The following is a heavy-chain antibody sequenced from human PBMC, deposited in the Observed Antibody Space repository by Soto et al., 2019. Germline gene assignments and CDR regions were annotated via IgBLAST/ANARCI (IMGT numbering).Heavy chain of an antibody. Sequence: QVQLVQSGAEVKKPGASVKVSCKASGYTFTSYGISWVRQAPGQGLEWMGWISAYNGNTNYAQKLQGRVTMTTATTPTPAYMELRSLTSLNTTVYYSARESSGTCHDYRGQGTLVTVPS. CDR1: GYTFTSYG. D-gene: IGHD6-25*01. V-gene: IGHV1-18*01. CDR3: ARESSGTCHDY. CDR2: ISAYNGNT. J-gene: IGHJ4*02.